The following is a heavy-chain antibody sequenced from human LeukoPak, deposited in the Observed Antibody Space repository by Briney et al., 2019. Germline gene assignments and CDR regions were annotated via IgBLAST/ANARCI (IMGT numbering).Heavy chain of an antibody. Sequence: GGSLRLSCAASGFTFSSYWMSWVRQAPGKGLEWVSSIPASGGSTYYADSVKGRFTISRDNSKNSLYLQMNSLRAEDTAVYYCAREGGYYYDSSGYYEFDYWGQGTLVTASS. CDR2: IPASGGST. D-gene: IGHD3-22*01. V-gene: IGHV3-23*01. J-gene: IGHJ4*02. CDR3: AREGGYYYDSSGYYEFDY. CDR1: GFTFSSYW.